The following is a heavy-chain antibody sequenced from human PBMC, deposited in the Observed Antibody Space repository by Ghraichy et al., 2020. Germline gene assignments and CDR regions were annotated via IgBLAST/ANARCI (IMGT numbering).Heavy chain of an antibody. CDR3: ASGGWYGLTMDN. CDR2: IHHTGNS. CDR1: GDSITNSNW. Sequence: SETLSLTCVVSGDSITNSNWWSWVRQPPGKDLEWIAEIHHTGNSNYNPSLQSRVSISIDKSKNHFSLSLNSITAADTAVYYCASGGWYGLTMDNWGLGTLVTVSS. D-gene: IGHD6-19*01. J-gene: IGHJ4*02. V-gene: IGHV4/OR15-8*02.